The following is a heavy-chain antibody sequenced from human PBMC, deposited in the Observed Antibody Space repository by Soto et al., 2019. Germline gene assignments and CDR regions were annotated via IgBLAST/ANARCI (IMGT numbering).Heavy chain of an antibody. V-gene: IGHV1-18*01. CDR3: ARDRGGDGMDV. Sequence: QVQLVQSGAEVKKPGASVKVSCKASGYTFSSYGISWLRQAPGQGLEWMGWISGYNGNTNYAQKLQGRVTMTIDTSTSTGYMALRSLRSDDTAVYYCARDRGGDGMDVWGQVTTVTVSS. CDR2: ISGYNGNT. J-gene: IGHJ6*02. CDR1: GYTFSSYG. D-gene: IGHD3-16*01.